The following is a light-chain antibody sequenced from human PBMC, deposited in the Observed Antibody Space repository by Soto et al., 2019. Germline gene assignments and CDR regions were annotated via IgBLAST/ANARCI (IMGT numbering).Light chain of an antibody. CDR1: SSDVGGYNY. CDR3: SSYAGSNNRYV. V-gene: IGLV2-8*01. J-gene: IGLJ1*01. CDR2: EVS. Sequence: QSVLTQPPSASGSPGQSVTISCTGTSSDVGGYNYVSWYQQHPGKAPTLMIYEVSKRPSGVPDRFSGSKSGNTASLTVSGLQAEDEADYYCSSYAGSNNRYVFGTGTKVTVL.